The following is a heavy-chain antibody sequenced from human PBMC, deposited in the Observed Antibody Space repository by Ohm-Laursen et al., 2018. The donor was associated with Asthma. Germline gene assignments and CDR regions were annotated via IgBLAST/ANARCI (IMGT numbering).Heavy chain of an antibody. CDR2: ISWNSGSI. D-gene: IGHD1-26*01. V-gene: IGHV3-9*01. CDR1: GFTFDDYA. J-gene: IGHJ5*02. Sequence: SLRLSCAASGFTFDDYAMHWVRQAPGKGLEWVSGISWNSGSIGYADSVKGRFTISRDNAKNSLYLQMNSLRAEDTAVYYCTKLKLGGTTGYRNWFDPWGQGTLVTVSS. CDR3: TKLKLGGTTGYRNWFDP.